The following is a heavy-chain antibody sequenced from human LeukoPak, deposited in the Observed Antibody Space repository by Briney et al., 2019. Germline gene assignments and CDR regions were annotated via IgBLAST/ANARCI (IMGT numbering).Heavy chain of an antibody. Sequence: GGSLRLSCAASGFSVTDKSMAWVRQAPGRGLDCISIIYRGEVTSYADSVGGRFVISRDSGTNTLYLQMNSLKADDTATYYCARVVAAIALRDYHYGDVWGKGTMVAVSS. V-gene: IGHV3-53*01. CDR3: ARVVAAIALRDYHYGDV. CDR2: IYRGEVT. J-gene: IGHJ6*03. CDR1: GFSVTDKS. D-gene: IGHD2-21*02.